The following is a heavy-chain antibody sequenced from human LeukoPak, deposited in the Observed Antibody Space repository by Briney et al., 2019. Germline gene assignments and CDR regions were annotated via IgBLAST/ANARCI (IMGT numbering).Heavy chain of an antibody. CDR1: GSSIRSSGNY. J-gene: IGHJ4*02. CDR3: ARHFDY. Sequence: SETLSLTCTVSGSSIRSSGNYWGWIRQPPGQGLEWIGSIAYSGSTYYNPSLKSRVTISEDTSKNQFSLKLNSVTAADTAVYYCARHFDYWGQGTPGHRLL. V-gene: IGHV4-39*01. CDR2: IAYSGST.